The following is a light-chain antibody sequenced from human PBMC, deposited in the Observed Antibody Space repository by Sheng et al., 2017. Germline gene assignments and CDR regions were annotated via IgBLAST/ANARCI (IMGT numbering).Light chain of an antibody. V-gene: IGKV1-39*01. J-gene: IGKJ3*01. Sequence: DIQMTQSPSSLSASVGDRVTITCRASQSFSSYLNWYQQKPGKAPKLLIYGASSLQSGVPSRFSGSGSGTDFTLTISSLQPEDFAIYYCQQTKTFGPGTESGYQT. CDR2: GAS. CDR1: QSFSSY. CDR3: QQTKT.